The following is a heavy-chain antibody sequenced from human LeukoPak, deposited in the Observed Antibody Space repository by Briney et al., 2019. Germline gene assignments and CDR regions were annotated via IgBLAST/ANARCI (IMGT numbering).Heavy chain of an antibody. CDR3: ARDFRYCSGGSCYSTDAFDI. Sequence: GGSLRLSCAASGFTFRKYAMNWVRQAPGKGLEWVSAISGSAASTYYADSVKGRFTISRDNSKNTLYLQMNSLRAEDTAVYYCARDFRYCSGGSCYSTDAFDIWGQGTMVTVSS. D-gene: IGHD2-15*01. CDR1: GFTFRKYA. V-gene: IGHV3-23*01. J-gene: IGHJ3*02. CDR2: ISGSAAST.